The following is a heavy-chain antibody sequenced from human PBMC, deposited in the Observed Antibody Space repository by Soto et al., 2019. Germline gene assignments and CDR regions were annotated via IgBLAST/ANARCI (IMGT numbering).Heavy chain of an antibody. D-gene: IGHD6-13*01. V-gene: IGHV3-23*01. CDR2: ISGGGGAA. Sequence: EVQLLESGGGLVQPGGSLRLSCVASGFAFNSYALTWVRQAPGKGLEWVSSISGGGGAAFYADSVRDRFSISKDKSTNTLYLHMNRLRVEDTALYFCARGRIAPAYFQFWGPGTPVSVSS. CDR3: ARGRIAPAYFQF. CDR1: GFAFNSYA. J-gene: IGHJ1*01.